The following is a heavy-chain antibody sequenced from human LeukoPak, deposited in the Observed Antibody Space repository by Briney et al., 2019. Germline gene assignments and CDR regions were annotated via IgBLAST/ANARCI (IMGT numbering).Heavy chain of an antibody. CDR1: GFTFSTYW. Sequence: GGSLRLSCAASGFTFSTYWMHWVRQAPGKGLVWVSRIKSDGGTNYADSVKGRFTISRDNAKKTVSLQMNSLRPEDTGVYYCARAPSEVGGYYPEYFRHWGQGTLVTVSS. CDR2: IKSDGGT. V-gene: IGHV3-74*01. D-gene: IGHD3-22*01. CDR3: ARAPSEVGGYYPEYFRH. J-gene: IGHJ1*01.